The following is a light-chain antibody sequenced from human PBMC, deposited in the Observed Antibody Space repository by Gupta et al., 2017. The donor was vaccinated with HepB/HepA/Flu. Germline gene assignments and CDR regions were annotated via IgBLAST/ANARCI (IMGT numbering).Light chain of an antibody. CDR2: AAS. CDR1: QGISNY. J-gene: IGKJ1*01. V-gene: IGKV1-39*01. CDR3: QQSYSTPWT. Sequence: DIEITQSTSSLCASVGDRVTITCRASQGISNYLNWYQQKPGKAPKLLIYAASSLQRGVPSGFSGSGSGTDFTLTISSLQPEDVATYYCQQSYSTPWTFGQGTKVEIK.